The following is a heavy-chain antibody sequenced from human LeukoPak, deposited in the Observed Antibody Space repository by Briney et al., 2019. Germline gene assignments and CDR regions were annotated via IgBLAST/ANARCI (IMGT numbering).Heavy chain of an antibody. D-gene: IGHD6-25*01. CDR2: IIPIFGTA. CDR3: ARDFSPYSSVLFDY. CDR1: GGTFSSYA. Sequence: GASVKVSCKASGGTFSSYAISWVRQAPGQGLEWMGGIIPIFGTANYAQKFQGRVTITADESTSTAYMELSSLRSEDTAVYYCARDFSPYSSVLFDYWGQGTLVTVSS. V-gene: IGHV1-69*01. J-gene: IGHJ4*02.